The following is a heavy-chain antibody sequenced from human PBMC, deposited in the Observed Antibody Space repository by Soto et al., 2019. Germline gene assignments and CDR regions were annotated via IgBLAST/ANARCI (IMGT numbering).Heavy chain of an antibody. Sequence: QVQLVQSGAEVKKPGSSVKVSCKASGGTFSSYTISWVRQAPGQGLEWMGRIIPILGIANYAQKFQGRVTITAEKSTSTAYMELSSLRSEDTAVYYCASPRGYSGYDPLFDYWGQGTLVTVSS. V-gene: IGHV1-69*02. CDR3: ASPRGYSGYDPLFDY. CDR2: IIPILGIA. J-gene: IGHJ4*02. CDR1: GGTFSSYT. D-gene: IGHD5-12*01.